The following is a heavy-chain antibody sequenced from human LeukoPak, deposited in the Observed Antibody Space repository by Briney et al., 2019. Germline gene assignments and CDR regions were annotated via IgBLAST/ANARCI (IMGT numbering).Heavy chain of an antibody. Sequence: LSLTCAVYGGSFSDYYMSWIRQAPGKGLEWVSYISSSGSTIYYADSVKGRFTISRDNAKNSLYLQMNSLRAEDTAVYYCASFQQGFWSGSPLDYWGQGTLVTVSS. V-gene: IGHV3-11*01. D-gene: IGHD3-3*01. CDR1: GGSFSDYY. CDR2: ISSSGSTI. CDR3: ASFQQGFWSGSPLDY. J-gene: IGHJ4*02.